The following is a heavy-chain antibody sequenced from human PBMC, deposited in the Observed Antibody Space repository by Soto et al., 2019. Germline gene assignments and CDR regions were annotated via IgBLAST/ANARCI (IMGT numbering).Heavy chain of an antibody. V-gene: IGHV1-46*01. CDR1: GYTFSSYY. CDR2: INPSSGST. CDR3: ARGGHMTTVTQY. J-gene: IGHJ4*02. Sequence: QVQLVQSGAEVKKPGASVKVSCKASGYTFSSYYMHWVRQAPGQGLEWMGIINPSSGSTSYAQESQGRGTMTRDTSTSTVYMELSSLRSEDTAVYYCARGGHMTTVTQYWGQGTLVTVSS. D-gene: IGHD4-17*01.